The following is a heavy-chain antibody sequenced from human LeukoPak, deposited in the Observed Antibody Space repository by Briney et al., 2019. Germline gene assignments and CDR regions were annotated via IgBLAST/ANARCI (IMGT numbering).Heavy chain of an antibody. D-gene: IGHD5-18*01. J-gene: IGHJ3*02. CDR1: GYTFTGYY. V-gene: IGHV1-2*02. Sequence: GASVEVSCKASGYTFTGYYMHWVRQAPGQGLEWMGWINPNSGGTNYAQKFQGRVTMTRDTSISTAYMELSRLRSDDTAVYYCAREYSYGSLMAFDIWGQGTMVTVSS. CDR2: INPNSGGT. CDR3: AREYSYGSLMAFDI.